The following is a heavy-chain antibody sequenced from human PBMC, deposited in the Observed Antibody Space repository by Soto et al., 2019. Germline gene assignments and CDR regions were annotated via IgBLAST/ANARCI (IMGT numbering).Heavy chain of an antibody. CDR1: GVSFSGYY. J-gene: IGHJ4*01. Sequence: PSETLSLTCAVYGVSFSGYYWSWIRQPPGKGLEWIGEINHSGSTNYNPSLKSRVTISVDTSKNQFSLKLSSVTAADTAVHYCSVPAGRGPLPFDYWGHGTLVTVSS. CDR3: SVPAGRGPLPFDY. CDR2: INHSGST. D-gene: IGHD2-2*01. V-gene: IGHV4-34*01.